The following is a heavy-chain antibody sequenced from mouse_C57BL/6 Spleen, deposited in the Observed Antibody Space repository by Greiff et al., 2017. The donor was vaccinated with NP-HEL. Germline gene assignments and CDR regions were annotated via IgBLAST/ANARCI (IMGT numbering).Heavy chain of an antibody. J-gene: IGHJ1*03. Sequence: VQLQQSGAELVRPGASVTLSCKASGYTFTDYEMHWVKHTPVHGLEWIGAIDPETGGTAYNQKFKGKAILTADKSSSTAYMELRSLTSEDSAVYYCTRNDGSSRPWYFDVWGTGTTVTVSS. V-gene: IGHV1-15*01. D-gene: IGHD1-1*01. CDR1: GYTFTDYE. CDR3: TRNDGSSRPWYFDV. CDR2: IDPETGGT.